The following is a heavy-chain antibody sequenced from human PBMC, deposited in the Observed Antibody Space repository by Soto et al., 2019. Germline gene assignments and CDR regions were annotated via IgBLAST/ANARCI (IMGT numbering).Heavy chain of an antibody. D-gene: IGHD4-17*01. Sequence: GWSLRLPCSASGFTFCMFSMHWVRQPQAKGLEYVSGISSNGDSTYYADSVKGRFTISRDSSKNTLYLQMSSLRPMNTAVYYGVHPGCTVRIPPTWGRSSVVADS. CDR1: GFTFCMFS. V-gene: IGHV3-64D*06. CDR3: VHPGCTVRIPPT. CDR2: ISSNGDST. J-gene: IGHJ1*01.